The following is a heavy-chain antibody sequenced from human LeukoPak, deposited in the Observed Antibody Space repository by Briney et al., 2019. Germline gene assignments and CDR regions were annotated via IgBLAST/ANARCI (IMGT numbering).Heavy chain of an antibody. CDR3: ARDSSHITMIGYFQH. Sequence: HSGGSLRLSCAASGFTFSSYWMSWVRQAPGKGLEWVANIKQDGSEKYYVDSVKGRFTISRDNAKNSLYLQMNSLRAEDTAVYYCARDSSHITMIGYFQHWGQGTLVTVSS. CDR1: GFTFSSYW. V-gene: IGHV3-7*01. D-gene: IGHD3-22*01. J-gene: IGHJ1*01. CDR2: IKQDGSEK.